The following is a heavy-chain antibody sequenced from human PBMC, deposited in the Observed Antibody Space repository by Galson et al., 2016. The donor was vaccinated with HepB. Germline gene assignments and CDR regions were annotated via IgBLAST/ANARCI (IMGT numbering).Heavy chain of an antibody. V-gene: IGHV3-7*04. D-gene: IGHD5-12*01. CDR1: GFTFNSHW. CDR2: IKEDGSQK. J-gene: IGHJ3*02. CDR3: ARAGGVANGYTLDI. Sequence: LRLSCAVSGFTFNSHWMTWIRQAPGQGLEWVAKIKEDGSQKYYVDSVQGRFTISRDNAKNSLYLQMNSLRAEDTAVYYCARAGGVANGYTLDIWGQGTMVSVSS.